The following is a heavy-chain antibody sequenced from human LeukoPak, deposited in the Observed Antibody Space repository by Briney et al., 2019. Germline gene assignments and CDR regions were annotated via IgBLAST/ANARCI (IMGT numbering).Heavy chain of an antibody. CDR1: GYTFTSYD. CDR2: MNPNSGNP. Sequence: GASVKVSYKPSGYTFTSYDINWVRQATGQELEGMGWMNPNSGNPGYAQKFQGRVTMTRNTSISTAYMELSSLRSEDTAVYYCARGPPDGYCSSTSCYWSWFDPCGLGTLVTVSS. D-gene: IGHD2-2*03. V-gene: IGHV1-8*01. CDR3: ARGPPDGYCSSTSCYWSWFDP. J-gene: IGHJ5*02.